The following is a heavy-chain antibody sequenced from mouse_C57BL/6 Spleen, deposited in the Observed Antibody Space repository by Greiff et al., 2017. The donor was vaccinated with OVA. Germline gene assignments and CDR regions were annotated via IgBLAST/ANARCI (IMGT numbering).Heavy chain of an antibody. CDR3: TGGYYAMDY. CDR1: GFTFSNYW. V-gene: IGHV6-3*01. Sequence: EVKLMESGGGLVQPGGSMKLSCVASGFTFSNYWMNWVRQSPEKGLEWVAQIRLKSDNYATHYAESVKGRFTISRDDSKSSVYLQMNNLRAEDTGIYYCTGGYYAMDYWGQGTSVTVSS. J-gene: IGHJ4*01. CDR2: IRLKSDNYAT.